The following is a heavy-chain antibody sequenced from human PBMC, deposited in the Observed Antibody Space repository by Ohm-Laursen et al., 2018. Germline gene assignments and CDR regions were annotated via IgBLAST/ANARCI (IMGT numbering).Heavy chain of an antibody. CDR2: ISYDGSNK. CDR3: AKIPMAYYCYYGMDV. CDR1: GFTFSSYG. V-gene: IGHV3-30*18. J-gene: IGHJ6*02. D-gene: IGHD3-10*01. Sequence: SLRLSCSASGFTFSSYGMHWVRQAPGKGLEWVAVISYDGSNKYYADSVKGRFTISRDNSKNTLYLQMNSLRAEDTAVYYCAKIPMAYYCYYGMDVWGQGTTVTVSS.